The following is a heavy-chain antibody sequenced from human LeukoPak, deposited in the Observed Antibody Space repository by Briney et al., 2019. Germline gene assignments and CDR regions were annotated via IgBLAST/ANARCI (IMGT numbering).Heavy chain of an antibody. Sequence: GGSLRLSCAASGVTFSSYSMNWVRQAPGQGLEWVSSISSSSSYIYYADSVKGRFTISRDNAKNSLYLQMNSLRAEDVAVYYCARGSIEARQAAFDIWGQGTMVTVSS. J-gene: IGHJ3*02. CDR1: GVTFSSYS. D-gene: IGHD6-6*01. V-gene: IGHV3-21*01. CDR3: ARGSIEARQAAFDI. CDR2: ISSSSSYI.